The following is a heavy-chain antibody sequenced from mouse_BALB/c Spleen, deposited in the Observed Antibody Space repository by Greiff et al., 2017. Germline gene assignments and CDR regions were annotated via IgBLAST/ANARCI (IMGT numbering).Heavy chain of an antibody. V-gene: IGHV2-9*02. CDR3: GYDGGYYAMDY. CDR2: IWAGGST. J-gene: IGHJ4*01. D-gene: IGHD2-2*01. Sequence: VQLVESGPGLVAPSQSLSITCTVSGFSLTSYGVHWVRQPPGKGLEWLGVIWAGGSTNYNSALMSRLSISKDNSKSQVFLKMNSLQTDDTAMYYCGYDGGYYAMDYWGQGTSVTVSS. CDR1: GFSLTSYG.